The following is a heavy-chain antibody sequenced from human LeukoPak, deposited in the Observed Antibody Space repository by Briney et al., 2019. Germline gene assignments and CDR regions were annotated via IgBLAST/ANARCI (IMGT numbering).Heavy chain of an antibody. CDR1: GGSISSGSYY. D-gene: IGHD3-9*01. Sequence: PSETLSLTCTVSGGSISSGSYYWSWIRQPAGKGLEWIGRIYTSGSTNYNPSLKSRVTISVDTSKNQFSLKLSSVTAADTAVYYCARHGRLRYFDRKFNWFDPWGQGTLVTVSS. CDR2: IYTSGST. V-gene: IGHV4-61*02. CDR3: ARHGRLRYFDRKFNWFDP. J-gene: IGHJ5*02.